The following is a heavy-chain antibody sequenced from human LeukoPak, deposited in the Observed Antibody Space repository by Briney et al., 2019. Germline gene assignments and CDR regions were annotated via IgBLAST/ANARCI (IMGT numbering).Heavy chain of an antibody. CDR2: TGTTGDT. CDR3: AKDPPPGIAEYFQH. V-gene: IGHV3-13*01. CDR1: GLSFSSYD. D-gene: IGHD6-13*01. Sequence: GGSLRLSCAACGLSFSSYDMHWVRQATGKGLEWVSGTGTTGDTYYAGSVKGRFTISRDNSKNTLYLQMNSLRAEDTAVYYCAKDPPPGIAEYFQHWGQGTLVTVSS. J-gene: IGHJ1*01.